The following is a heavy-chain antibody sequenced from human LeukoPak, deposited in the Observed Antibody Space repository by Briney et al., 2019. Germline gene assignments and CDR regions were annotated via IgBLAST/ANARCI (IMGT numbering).Heavy chain of an antibody. CDR2: IGTSTATT. D-gene: IGHD6-6*01. CDR3: ARSYSSSRGTFDY. CDR1: GFTFSSYS. V-gene: IGHV3-48*04. J-gene: IGHJ4*02. Sequence: GGSLRLSCATSGFTFSSYSMHWVRQAPGKGLEWVSYIGTSTATTYYADSVKGRFTISRDNAKNSLYLQMNSLRAEDTAVYYCARSYSSSRGTFDYWGQGTLVTVSS.